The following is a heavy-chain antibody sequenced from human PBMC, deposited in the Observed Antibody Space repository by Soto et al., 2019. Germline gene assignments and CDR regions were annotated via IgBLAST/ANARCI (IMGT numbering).Heavy chain of an antibody. J-gene: IGHJ6*02. CDR2: IIPIFGTA. V-gene: IGHV1-69*12. D-gene: IGHD5-18*01. CDR1: GGTFSSYA. CDR3: ASRRLSGYSYGPDYYYGMDV. Sequence: QVQLVQSGAEVKKPGSSVKVSCKASGGTFSSYAISWVRQAPGQGLEWMGGIIPIFGTANYAQKFQGRVTITADESTSTAYMELSRLRSEDTAVYYCASRRLSGYSYGPDYYYGMDVWGQGTTVTVSS.